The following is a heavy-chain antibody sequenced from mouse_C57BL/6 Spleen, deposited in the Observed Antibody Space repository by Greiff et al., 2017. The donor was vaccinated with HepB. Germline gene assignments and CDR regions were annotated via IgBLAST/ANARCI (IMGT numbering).Heavy chain of an antibody. V-gene: IGHV1-7*01. CDR3: APDSSWFAY. CDR1: GYTFTSYW. CDR2: IIPSRGYT. D-gene: IGHD3-2*02. J-gene: IGHJ3*01. Sequence: VQLQQSGAELAKPGASVKLSCKASGYTFTSYWMHWVKQRPGQGLEWIGYIIPSRGYTEYKQKFQDKATLTADKSSSTAYMQLSSQTYEDSAVYYGAPDSSWFAYWGQGTLVTVSA.